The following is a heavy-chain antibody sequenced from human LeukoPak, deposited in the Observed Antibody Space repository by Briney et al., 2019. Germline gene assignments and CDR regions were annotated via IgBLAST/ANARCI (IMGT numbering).Heavy chain of an antibody. CDR1: GFTFSSYEM. CDR3: ARAPTGTTVSTWFDP. Sequence: GSLRLSCAASGFTFSSYEMNWVRQPPGKGLEWIGEIYHSGSTNYNPSLKSRVTISVDKSKNQFSLKLSSVTAADTAVYYCARAPTGTTVSTWFDPWGQGTLVTVSS. D-gene: IGHD1-7*01. V-gene: IGHV4-4*02. CDR2: IYHSGST. J-gene: IGHJ5*02.